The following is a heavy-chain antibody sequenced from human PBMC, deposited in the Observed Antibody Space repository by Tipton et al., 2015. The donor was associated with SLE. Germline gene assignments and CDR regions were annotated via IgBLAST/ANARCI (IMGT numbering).Heavy chain of an antibody. CDR1: GYSFSSYG. CDR3: ARAPPQLGFDY. Sequence: VQLVQSGVEVKKPGASVKVSCKASGYSFSSYGITWVRQAPGQGLEWMGWISTYNGNTNSAQKFQGRVTMTRDTSISTAYMELSSLRSEDTAVYYCARAPPQLGFDYWGQGTLVTVSS. D-gene: IGHD5-24*01. CDR2: ISTYNGNT. V-gene: IGHV1-18*01. J-gene: IGHJ4*02.